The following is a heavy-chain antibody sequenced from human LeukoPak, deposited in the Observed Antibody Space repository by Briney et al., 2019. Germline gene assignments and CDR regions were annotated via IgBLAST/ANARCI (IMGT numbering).Heavy chain of an antibody. CDR3: AKGPSSGWWDYYYGMDV. J-gene: IGHJ6*04. CDR1: GFTFSSYA. CDR2: ISGSGGST. D-gene: IGHD6-19*01. V-gene: IGHV3-23*01. Sequence: GGSLRLSCAASGFTFSSYAMSWVRQAPGKGLEWVSAISGSGGSTYYADSVKGRFTISRDNSKNTLNLQMNSLRAEDTAVYYCAKGPSSGWWDYYYGMDVWGKGTTVTVSS.